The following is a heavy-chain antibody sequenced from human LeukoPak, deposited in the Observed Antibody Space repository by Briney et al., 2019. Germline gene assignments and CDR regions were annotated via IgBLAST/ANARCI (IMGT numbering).Heavy chain of an antibody. CDR3: AKDRVWRSGYILFDY. J-gene: IGHJ4*02. Sequence: GGSLRLSCAASGFTFSSYSMNWVRQAPGKGLEWVSSISSSSSYIYYADSVKGRFTISRDNSKNTLYLQMNSLRAEDTAVYYCAKDRVWRSGYILFDYWGQGTLVTVSS. D-gene: IGHD3-3*01. CDR1: GFTFSSYS. V-gene: IGHV3-21*04. CDR2: ISSSSSYI.